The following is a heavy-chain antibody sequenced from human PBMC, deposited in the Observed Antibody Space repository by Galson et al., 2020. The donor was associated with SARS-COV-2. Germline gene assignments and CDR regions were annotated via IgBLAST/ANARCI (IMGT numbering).Heavy chain of an antibody. CDR3: ARISFCYDSSGYIGFDY. Sequence: ASVKVSCKASGYTFTGYYMHWVRQAPGQGLEWMGWINPNSGGTNYAQKFQGRVTMTRDTSISTAYMELSRLRSDDTAVYYCARISFCYDSSGYIGFDYWGQGTLVTVSS. CDR1: GYTFTGYY. CDR2: INPNSGGT. V-gene: IGHV1-2*02. D-gene: IGHD3-22*01. J-gene: IGHJ4*02.